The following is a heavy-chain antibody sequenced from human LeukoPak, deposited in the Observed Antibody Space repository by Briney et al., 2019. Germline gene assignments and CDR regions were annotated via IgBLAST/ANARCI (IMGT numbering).Heavy chain of an antibody. Sequence: PGGSLRLSCAASGFTFSSYWMHWVRQAPGKGLVWVSRVNIDGSTYYADSVKGRFTVSRDNAENTVYLQVNSLGDEDTAVYYCARGAKGYWYFDLWGRGTLVTVSS. J-gene: IGHJ2*01. V-gene: IGHV3-74*01. CDR2: VNIDGST. CDR1: GFTFSSYW. CDR3: ARGAKGYWYFDL.